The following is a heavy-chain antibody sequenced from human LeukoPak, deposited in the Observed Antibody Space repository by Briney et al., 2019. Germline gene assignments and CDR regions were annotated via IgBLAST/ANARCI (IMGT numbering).Heavy chain of an antibody. CDR1: GGSISSYY. CDR3: ARVRRITIFGVVNYYFDY. Sequence: SETLSLTCTVSGGSISSYYWSWIRQPPGKGLEWIGYIYYSGSTNYNPSLKSRVTISVDTSKNQFSLKLSSVTAADTAVCYCARVRRITIFGVVNYYFDYWGQGTLVTVSS. J-gene: IGHJ4*02. V-gene: IGHV4-59*01. D-gene: IGHD3-3*01. CDR2: IYYSGST.